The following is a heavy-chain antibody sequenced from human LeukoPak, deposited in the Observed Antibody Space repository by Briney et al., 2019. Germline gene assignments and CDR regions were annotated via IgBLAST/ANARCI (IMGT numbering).Heavy chain of an antibody. CDR1: GFTFSRFM. Sequence: PGGSLRLSCAASGFTFSRFMMHWVRQAPGKGLVWVSLISNDGRTTRYADSVKGRFTISRDNAKNTLYLEMNSLRAEDTAVYYCARDLAGSIDYWGQGTLVTASS. J-gene: IGHJ4*02. D-gene: IGHD6-19*01. CDR2: ISNDGRTT. V-gene: IGHV3-74*01. CDR3: ARDLAGSIDY.